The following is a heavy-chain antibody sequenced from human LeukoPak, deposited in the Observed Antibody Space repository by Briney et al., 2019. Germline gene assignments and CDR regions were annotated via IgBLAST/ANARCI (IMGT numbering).Heavy chain of an antibody. J-gene: IGHJ4*02. CDR1: GGSFSGHY. V-gene: IGHV4-34*01. D-gene: IGHD3-16*01. CDR2: INHSGST. Sequence: KPSETLSLTCAVYGGSFSGHYWSWIRQPPGKGLEWIGEINHSGSTNYNPSLKSRVTISVDTSKNQFSLKLSSLTAADTAVYYCANLSPSISEGVDYWGQGTLVTVSS. CDR3: ANLSPSISEGVDY.